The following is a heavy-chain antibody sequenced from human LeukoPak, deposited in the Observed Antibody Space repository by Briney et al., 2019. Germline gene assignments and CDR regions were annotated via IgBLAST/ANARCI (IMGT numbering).Heavy chain of an antibody. D-gene: IGHD3-10*01. Sequence: GGSLRLSCAAYGFTFSTYGMHWVRQAPGKGLEWVAFIRSDGSNTYYADSVKGRFTISRDNSKNTLYMQMNSLRAEDTAVYYCARAERRYGSVDYYYMDVWGKGTTVTISS. J-gene: IGHJ6*03. CDR2: IRSDGSNT. CDR1: GFTFSTYG. CDR3: ARAERRYGSVDYYYMDV. V-gene: IGHV3-30*02.